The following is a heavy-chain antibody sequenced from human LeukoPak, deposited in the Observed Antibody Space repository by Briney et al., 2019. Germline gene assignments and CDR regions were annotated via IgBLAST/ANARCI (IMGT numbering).Heavy chain of an antibody. D-gene: IGHD4-17*01. CDR1: GFTFSSYS. J-gene: IGHJ4*02. V-gene: IGHV3-21*01. CDR2: ISSSSYI. CDR3: AREYDYGDPYPDY. Sequence: PGGSLRLSCAASGFTFSSYSMNWVRQAPGKGLEWVSSISSSSYIYYADSVKGRFTISRDNAKNSLYLQMNSLRAEDTAVYYCAREYDYGDPYPDYWGQGTLVTVSS.